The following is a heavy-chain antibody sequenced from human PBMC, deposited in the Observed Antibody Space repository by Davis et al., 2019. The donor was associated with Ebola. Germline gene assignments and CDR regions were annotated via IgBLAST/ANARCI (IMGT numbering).Heavy chain of an antibody. D-gene: IGHD3-22*01. V-gene: IGHV1-69*13. CDR1: GDTFSTNT. J-gene: IGHJ4*02. Sequence: SVKVSCKASGDTFSTNTVIWVRQAPGQGLEWMGELIPLFATPSYSQKFQGRVTITADESTATAYMELSSLKSEDTAVYYCARGVGSNGYYSARYWGQGTLVTVSS. CDR2: LIPLFATP. CDR3: ARGVGSNGYYSARY.